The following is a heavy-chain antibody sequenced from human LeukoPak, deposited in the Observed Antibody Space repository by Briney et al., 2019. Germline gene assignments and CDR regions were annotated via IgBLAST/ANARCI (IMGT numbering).Heavy chain of an antibody. Sequence: ASVKVSCKASGGTFSSYAISWVRQAPGQGLEWMGGIIPIFGTANYAQKFQGRVTITTDESTSTAYMELSSLRSEDTAVYYCASGGRGWLLDYWGQGTLVTVSS. J-gene: IGHJ4*02. CDR2: IIPIFGTA. CDR1: GGTFSSYA. V-gene: IGHV1-69*05. CDR3: ASGGRGWLLDY. D-gene: IGHD3-22*01.